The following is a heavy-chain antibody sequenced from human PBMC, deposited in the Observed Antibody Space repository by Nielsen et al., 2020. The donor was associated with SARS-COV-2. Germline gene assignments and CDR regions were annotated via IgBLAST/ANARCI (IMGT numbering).Heavy chain of an antibody. J-gene: IGHJ6*02. D-gene: IGHD1-1*01. Sequence: WIRQPPGKGLEWVSSISSSSSYIYYADSVKGRFTISRDNAKNSLYLQMNSLRAEDTAVHYCARPNWNHGMDVWGQGTTVTVSS. V-gene: IGHV3-21*01. CDR2: ISSSSSYI. CDR3: ARPNWNHGMDV.